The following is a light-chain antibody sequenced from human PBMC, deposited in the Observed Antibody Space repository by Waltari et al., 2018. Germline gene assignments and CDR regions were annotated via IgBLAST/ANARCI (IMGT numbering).Light chain of an antibody. Sequence: DIQMTQSPSTLSASVGDRVTITCRASQSISNWLAWYQQKPGKAPKLLIYKASSLGSGVPSRFSGSGSGTEFTLTSSSLQPDDFATYFCQQYETMGTFGQGTKLETK. CDR1: QSISNW. CDR2: KAS. CDR3: QQYETMGT. J-gene: IGKJ2*01. V-gene: IGKV1-5*03.